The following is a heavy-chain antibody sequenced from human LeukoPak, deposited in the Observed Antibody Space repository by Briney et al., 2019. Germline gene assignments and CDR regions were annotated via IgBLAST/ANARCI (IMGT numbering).Heavy chain of an antibody. CDR1: GFTFSSYG. CDR3: AKDFAYGSGTYYRPGGIDY. Sequence: GRSLRLSCAASGFTFSSYGIHWVRQAPGKGLEWVAVISYDGSNKYYADSVKGRFTISRDNSKNTLYLQMNSLRAEDTAVYYCAKDFAYGSGTYYRPGGIDYWGQGTLVTVSS. D-gene: IGHD3-10*01. J-gene: IGHJ4*02. V-gene: IGHV3-30*18. CDR2: ISYDGSNK.